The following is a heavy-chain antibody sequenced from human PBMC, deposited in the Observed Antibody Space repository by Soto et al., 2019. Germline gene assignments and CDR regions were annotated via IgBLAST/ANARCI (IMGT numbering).Heavy chain of an antibody. Sequence: QVQLLESGGGVVQPGRSLRLSCAASGFTFISYAMHWVRQAPGKGLEWVAVISFDGSTAYYADSVKGRFTISRDNSKNTVYLQMNSLRSEDTAVYYCARSRHGSGSYTHFYYGLDVWGQGTTVTVSS. V-gene: IGHV3-30*14. D-gene: IGHD3-10*01. CDR1: GFTFISYA. CDR2: ISFDGSTA. J-gene: IGHJ6*02. CDR3: ARSRHGSGSYTHFYYGLDV.